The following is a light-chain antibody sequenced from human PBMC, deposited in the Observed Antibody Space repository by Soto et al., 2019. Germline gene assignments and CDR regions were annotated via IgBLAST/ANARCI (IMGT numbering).Light chain of an antibody. V-gene: IGLV2-8*01. Sequence: QSALTQPPSASGSPGQSVTISYTGTSSDVGGYNYVSWYQQHPGKAPKLMIYEVSRRPSGVPDRFSGSKSGNTASLTVSGLQAEDEADYYCSSYAGSKTIFGGGTKLTVL. CDR1: SSDVGGYNY. CDR3: SSYAGSKTI. J-gene: IGLJ2*01. CDR2: EVS.